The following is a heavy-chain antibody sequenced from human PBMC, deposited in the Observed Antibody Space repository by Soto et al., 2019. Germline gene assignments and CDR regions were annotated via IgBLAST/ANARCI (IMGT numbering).Heavy chain of an antibody. CDR1: GGTFSSYA. CDR2: IIPIFGTA. V-gene: IGHV1-69*13. J-gene: IGHJ6*02. D-gene: IGHD2-15*01. CDR3: ARDVRYCSGGSCYSYGYYYGMDV. Sequence: ASVKVSCKASGGTFSSYAISWVRQAPGQGLEWMGGIIPIFGTANYAQKFQGRVTITADESTSTAYMELRSLRSDDTAVYYCARDVRYCSGGSCYSYGYYYGMDVWGQGTTVTVSS.